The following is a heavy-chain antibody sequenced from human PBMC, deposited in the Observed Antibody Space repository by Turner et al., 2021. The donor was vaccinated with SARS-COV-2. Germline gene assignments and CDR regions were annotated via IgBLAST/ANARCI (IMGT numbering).Heavy chain of an antibody. CDR2: ISVGGRSR. V-gene: IGHV3-30*12. CDR3: ATDRGDCSSGTCYTGPGLEF. Sequence: QVQLVESGGGVVQPGRSLRLSCAASGPIFTGCGMHWVRQAPGKGLGWVAFISVGGRSRNVSDSVQGRFTISRDDSKNTLFLEMDNLGLEDTSVYYCATDRGDCSSGTCYTGPGLEFWGQGTSVTVSS. D-gene: IGHD2-15*01. CDR1: GPIFTGCG. J-gene: IGHJ6*02.